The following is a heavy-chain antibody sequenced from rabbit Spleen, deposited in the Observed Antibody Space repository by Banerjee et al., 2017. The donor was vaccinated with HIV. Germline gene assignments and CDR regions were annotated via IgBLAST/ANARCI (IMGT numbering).Heavy chain of an antibody. CDR1: GFDFSSYG. Sequence: QEQLVESGGGLVKPEGSLKLSCKASGFDFSSYGVSWVRQAPGKGLEWIGYIDPLFGTTYYANWVNGRFTVSSHNAQNTLYLQLHSLTAADTATYFCVRDQAGYVGFGPFYFNLWGQGTLVTVS. CDR2: IDPLFGTT. D-gene: IGHD4-2*01. V-gene: IGHV1S47*01. CDR3: VRDQAGYVGFGPFYFNL. J-gene: IGHJ4*01.